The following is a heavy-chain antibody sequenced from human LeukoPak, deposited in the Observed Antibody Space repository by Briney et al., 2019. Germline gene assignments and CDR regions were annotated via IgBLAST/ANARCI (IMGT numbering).Heavy chain of an antibody. D-gene: IGHD3-22*01. CDR1: GFTFSNAW. CDR2: IKSKTDGGTT. J-gene: IGHJ6*03. V-gene: IGHV3-15*01. Sequence: SGGSLRLSCAASGFTFSNAWMSWVRQAPGKGLEWVGRIKSKTDGGTTDYAAPVKGRFTISRDDSKNTLYLQMNSLKTEDTAVYYCTTDYYDSSGPRGYYYYYMDVWGKGTTVTVSS. CDR3: TTDYYDSSGPRGYYYYYMDV.